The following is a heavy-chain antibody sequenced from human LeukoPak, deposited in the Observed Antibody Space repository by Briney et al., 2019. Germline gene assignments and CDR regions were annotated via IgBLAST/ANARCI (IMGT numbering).Heavy chain of an antibody. V-gene: IGHV4-59*12. D-gene: IGHD5-18*01. Sequence: PSETLSLTCTVSGGSISSYYWSWIRQPPGKGLEWIGYIYYSGSTNYNPSLESRVTISVDTSKNQFSLKLASVTAADTAIYYCAKGAGGFSYYNWFDPWGQGTLVTVSS. CDR3: AKGAGGFSYYNWFDP. CDR2: IYYSGST. J-gene: IGHJ5*02. CDR1: GGSISSYY.